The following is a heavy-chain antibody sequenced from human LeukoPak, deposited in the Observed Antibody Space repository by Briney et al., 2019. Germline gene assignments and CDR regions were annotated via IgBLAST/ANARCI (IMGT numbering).Heavy chain of an antibody. CDR1: GFTYSSYS. D-gene: IGHD3-22*01. Sequence: PGGSVRLSGAACGFTYSSYSMNWVRQAPGKGLEWVSSISSSSSYIYYADSVKGRFTISRDNAKNSLYLQMNSLRAEDTAVYYCARAVKYYYDSSGYLYYFDYWGQGTLVTVSS. CDR3: ARAVKYYYDSSGYLYYFDY. V-gene: IGHV3-21*01. CDR2: ISSSSSYI. J-gene: IGHJ4*02.